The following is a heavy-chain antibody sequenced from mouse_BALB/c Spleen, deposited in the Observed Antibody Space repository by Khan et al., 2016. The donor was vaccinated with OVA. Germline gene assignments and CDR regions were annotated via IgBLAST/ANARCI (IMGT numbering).Heavy chain of an antibody. J-gene: IGHJ2*01. D-gene: IGHD1-1*01. CDR3: ARGNYYGYYFDY. Sequence: EVQLQESGPGLVKPSQSLSLTCTVTGYSITSNYAWNWIRQFPGNKLEWMGYISYSDSTSYNPSLKSRISITRDTSQNQFFLQLNSVTTEDTATDYCARGNYYGYYFDYWGQGTTLTVSS. V-gene: IGHV3-2*02. CDR1: GYSITSNYA. CDR2: ISYSDST.